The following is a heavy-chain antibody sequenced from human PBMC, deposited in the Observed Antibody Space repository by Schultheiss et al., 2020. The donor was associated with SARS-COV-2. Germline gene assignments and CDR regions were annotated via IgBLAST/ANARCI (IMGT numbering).Heavy chain of an antibody. CDR3: ARVEMIAWFDP. V-gene: IGHV4-39*07. D-gene: IGHD2-21*01. Sequence: SETLSLTCTVSGGSISSRSYYWSWIRQPPGKGLEWIGEINHSGSTNYNPSLKSRVTISVDTSKNQFSLKLSSVTAADTAVYYCARVEMIAWFDPWGQGTLVTVSS. CDR2: INHSGST. CDR1: GGSISSRSYY. J-gene: IGHJ5*02.